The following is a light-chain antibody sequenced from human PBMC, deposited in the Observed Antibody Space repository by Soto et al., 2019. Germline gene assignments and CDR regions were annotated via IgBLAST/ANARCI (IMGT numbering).Light chain of an antibody. Sequence: DIQLTQSPSTLSAAVGDSVTITCRASQNIRNLLAWYQQKPGKAPKPLIYDASTLKTGAPSRFSGSGSGSEFNFTITGLQPDDFATYFCQQYNTYATFGQGTRLEIK. CDR2: DAS. J-gene: IGKJ5*01. CDR1: QNIRNL. V-gene: IGKV1-5*01. CDR3: QQYNTYAT.